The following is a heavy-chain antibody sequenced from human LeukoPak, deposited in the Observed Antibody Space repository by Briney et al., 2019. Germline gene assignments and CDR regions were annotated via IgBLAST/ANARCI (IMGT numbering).Heavy chain of an antibody. CDR1: GGSISSYY. CDR2: IYYSGST. J-gene: IGHJ4*02. Sequence: SETLSLTCAVSGGSISSYYWSWIRQPPGKGLEWIGYIYYSGSTNYNPSLKSRVTISVDTSKNQFSLKLSSVTAADTAVYYCARVLRGYSYGYFDYWGQGTLVTVSS. V-gene: IGHV4-59*01. CDR3: ARVLRGYSYGYFDY. D-gene: IGHD5-18*01.